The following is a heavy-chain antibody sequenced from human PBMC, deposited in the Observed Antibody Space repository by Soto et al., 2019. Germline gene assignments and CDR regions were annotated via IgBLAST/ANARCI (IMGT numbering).Heavy chain of an antibody. Sequence: GGSLRLSCAASGFTFSSYSMNWVRQAPGSGPEWVSYISSSSNSIYYADSVKGRFTISRDNAKNSLHLQMNSLRAEDTAVYYCARDDVLCDGGRCYGVPLDVWGKGTTVTVS. J-gene: IGHJ6*03. CDR3: ARDDVLCDGGRCYGVPLDV. CDR2: ISSSSNSI. CDR1: GFTFSSYS. V-gene: IGHV3-48*01. D-gene: IGHD2-15*01.